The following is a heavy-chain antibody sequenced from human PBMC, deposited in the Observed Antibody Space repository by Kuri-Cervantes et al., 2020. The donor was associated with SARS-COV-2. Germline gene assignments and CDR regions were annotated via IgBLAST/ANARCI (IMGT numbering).Heavy chain of an antibody. J-gene: IGHJ6*03. CDR2: IRASGEII. V-gene: IGHV3-11*04. Sequence: GESLKISCAASGFTISDYYMTWIRQTPGKGLEWVSYIRASGEIIYYADSVKGRFTISRDIAKNSLYLHMNTLRAEDTAVYYCARPPYYYYYMDVWGKGTTVTVSS. CDR1: GFTISDYY. CDR3: ARPPYYYYYMDV.